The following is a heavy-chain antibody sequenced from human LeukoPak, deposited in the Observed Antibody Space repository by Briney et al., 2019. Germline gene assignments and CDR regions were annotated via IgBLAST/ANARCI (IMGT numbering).Heavy chain of an antibody. CDR1: GGSISSSNW. V-gene: IGHV4-4*02. Sequence: SGTLSLTCAVSGGSISSSNWWSWVRQPPGKGLEWIGYIHHSGNTYYNPSLKSRVNISLDTSKNQFSLKLSSGTAADTAVYYCARDVVRDYSDYWGQGTPVTVSS. J-gene: IGHJ4*02. D-gene: IGHD2-21*01. CDR2: IHHSGNT. CDR3: ARDVVRDYSDY.